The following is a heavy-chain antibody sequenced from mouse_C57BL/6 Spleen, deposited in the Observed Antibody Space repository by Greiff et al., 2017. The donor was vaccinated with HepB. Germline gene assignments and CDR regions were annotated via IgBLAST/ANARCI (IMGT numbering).Heavy chain of an antibody. CDR3: ARTGVTSWDPYYFDY. CDR2: VYPYNGGT. V-gene: IGHV1-36*01. D-gene: IGHD4-1*01. Sequence: EVKLQESGPVLVKPGPSVKISCKASGFTFTDYYMHWVKQSHGKSLEWIGLVYPYNGGTSYNQKFKGKATLTVDTSSSTAYMELNSLTSEDSAVYYCARTGVTSWDPYYFDYWGQGTTLTVSS. J-gene: IGHJ2*01. CDR1: GFTFTDYY.